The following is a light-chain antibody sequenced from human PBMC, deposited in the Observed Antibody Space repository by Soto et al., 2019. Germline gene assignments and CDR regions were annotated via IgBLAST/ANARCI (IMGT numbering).Light chain of an antibody. CDR2: DAS. CDR1: QDISNY. J-gene: IGKJ5*01. V-gene: IGKV1-33*01. Sequence: DIQMTQSPSSLSASVGDRVTITCQASQDISNYLNWYQQKPGKAPKLLIYDASNLETGVPSRFSGSGSGTDFTFTISSLQPEDIAAYYCQQYDNFPPFGQGTRLEIK. CDR3: QQYDNFPP.